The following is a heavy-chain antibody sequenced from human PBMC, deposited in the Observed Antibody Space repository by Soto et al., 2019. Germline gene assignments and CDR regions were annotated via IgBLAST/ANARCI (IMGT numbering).Heavy chain of an antibody. CDR3: ARVCWNWFDP. Sequence: QVQLVQSGAEVKKPGASVKVSCKASGYTFTSYGISWGRQAPGQGLEWMGRISAYNGNTNDAQKLQGRDTMTTDTSTTTAYMETRRLRSDDTAVYFCARVCWNWFDPWGQGTLVTVSS. CDR2: ISAYNGNT. J-gene: IGHJ5*02. V-gene: IGHV1-18*01. CDR1: GYTFTSYG. D-gene: IGHD2-8*01.